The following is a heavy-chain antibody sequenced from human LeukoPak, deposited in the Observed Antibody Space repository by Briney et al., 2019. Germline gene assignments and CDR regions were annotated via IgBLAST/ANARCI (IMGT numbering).Heavy chain of an antibody. J-gene: IGHJ4*02. CDR2: IKSKTDGGTT. V-gene: IGHV3-15*01. D-gene: IGHD3-10*01. CDR1: GFTFSNAW. Sequence: GGSLRLSCAASGFTFSNAWMSWVRQAPGKGLEWVGRIKSKTDGGTTDYAAPVKGRFTISRDDSKNTLYLQMNSLKTEDTAVYYCTTDLGVIMTSRRDYWGQGTLVTVSS. CDR3: TTDLGVIMTSRRDY.